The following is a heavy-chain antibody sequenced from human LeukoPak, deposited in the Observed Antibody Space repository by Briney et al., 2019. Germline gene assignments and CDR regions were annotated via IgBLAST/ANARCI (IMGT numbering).Heavy chain of an antibody. J-gene: IGHJ4*02. Sequence: PGGSLRLSCAASGFTFSGYGTQWVRQAPGKGLEWVAFIRYDGSNRYYADSVKGRFTISRDNSKNTPYLQMNSLRAEDTAVYYCAKDSSQVVPAAILDYWGQGTLVTVSP. D-gene: IGHD2-2*01. CDR2: IRYDGSNR. CDR3: AKDSSQVVPAAILDY. CDR1: GFTFSGYG. V-gene: IGHV3-30*02.